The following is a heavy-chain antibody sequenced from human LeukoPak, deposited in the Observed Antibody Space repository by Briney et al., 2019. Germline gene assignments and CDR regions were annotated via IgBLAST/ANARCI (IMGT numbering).Heavy chain of an antibody. CDR1: GSTFRNYA. V-gene: IGHV3-23*01. CDR2: ISGSGDSV. Sequence: GGSLRLSCAASGSTFRNYAMAWVRQAPGKGLECVSAISGSGDSVRHADSVKGRFTISRDNSKNTLYLQMDNLRAEDTALYYCARDFWATNYYYGMDVWGQGTTVTVS. J-gene: IGHJ6*02. CDR3: ARDFWATNYYYGMDV. D-gene: IGHD2/OR15-2a*01.